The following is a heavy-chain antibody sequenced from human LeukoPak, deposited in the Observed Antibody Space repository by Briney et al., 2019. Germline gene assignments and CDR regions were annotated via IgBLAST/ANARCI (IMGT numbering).Heavy chain of an antibody. CDR3: ARHRFITIFGVVIEGGGGFDP. Sequence: KPSETLSLTCTVSGGSISSSSYYWGWIRQPPGKGLEWIGSIYYSGSTYYNPSLKSRVTISVDTSKNQFSLKLSSVTAADTAVYYCARHRFITIFGVVIEGGGGFDPWGQGTLVTVSS. D-gene: IGHD3-3*01. CDR1: GGSISSSSYY. CDR2: IYYSGST. V-gene: IGHV4-39*01. J-gene: IGHJ5*02.